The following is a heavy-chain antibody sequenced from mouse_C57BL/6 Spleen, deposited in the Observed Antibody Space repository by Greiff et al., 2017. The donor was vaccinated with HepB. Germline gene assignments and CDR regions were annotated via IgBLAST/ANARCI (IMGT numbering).Heavy chain of an antibody. CDR3: ARAGDYDYAMDY. CDR1: GFTFSDYY. CDR2: ISNGGGST. Sequence: EVHLVESGGGLVQPGGSLKLSCAASGFTFSDYYMYWVRQTPEKRLEWVAYISNGGGSTYYPDTVKGRFTISRDNAKNTLYLQMSRLKSEDTAMYYCARAGDYDYAMDYWGQGTSVTVSS. D-gene: IGHD2-4*01. V-gene: IGHV5-12*01. J-gene: IGHJ4*01.